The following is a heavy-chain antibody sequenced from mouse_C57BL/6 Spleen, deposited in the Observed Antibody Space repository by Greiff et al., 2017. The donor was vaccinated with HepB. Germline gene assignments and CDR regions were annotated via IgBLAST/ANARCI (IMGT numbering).Heavy chain of an antibody. CDR2: INPSTGGT. J-gene: IGHJ2*01. CDR1: GYSFTGYY. D-gene: IGHD2-4*01. CDR3: ARRPYDYDDY. V-gene: IGHV1-42*01. Sequence: VQLQQSGPELVKPGASVKISCKASGYSFTGYYMNWVKQSPEKSLEWIGEINPSTGGTTYNQKFKAKATLTVDKSSSTAYMQLKSLTSEDSAVYYCARRPYDYDDYWGQGTTLTVSS.